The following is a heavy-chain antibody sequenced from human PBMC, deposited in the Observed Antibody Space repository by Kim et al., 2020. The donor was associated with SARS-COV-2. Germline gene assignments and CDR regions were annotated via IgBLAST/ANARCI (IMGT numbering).Heavy chain of an antibody. V-gene: IGHV3-30-3*01. Sequence: GGSLRLSCAASGFTFSSYAMHWVRQAPGKGLEWVAVISYDGSNKYYADSVKGRFTISRDNSKNMLYLQMNSLRAEDTAVYYCASRHSSSWNDAFDIWGQGTMVTVSS. CDR2: ISYDGSNK. J-gene: IGHJ3*02. CDR3: ASRHSSSWNDAFDI. CDR1: GFTFSSYA. D-gene: IGHD6-13*01.